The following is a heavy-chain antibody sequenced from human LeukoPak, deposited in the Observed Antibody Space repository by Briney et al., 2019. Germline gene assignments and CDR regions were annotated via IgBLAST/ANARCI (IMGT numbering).Heavy chain of an antibody. CDR3: ATADPHIVGATDAFDI. CDR1: GYTLTELS. Sequence: ASVKVSCKVSGYTLTELSMHWVRQAPGKGLEWMGGFDPEDGETIYAQKFQGRVTMTEDTSTDTAYMELSSLRSEDTAMYYCATADPHIVGATDAFDIWGQGTMVTVSS. CDR2: FDPEDGET. D-gene: IGHD1-26*01. V-gene: IGHV1-24*01. J-gene: IGHJ3*02.